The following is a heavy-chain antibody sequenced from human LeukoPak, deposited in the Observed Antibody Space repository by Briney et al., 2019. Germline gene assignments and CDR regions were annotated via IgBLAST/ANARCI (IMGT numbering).Heavy chain of an antibody. J-gene: IGHJ5*02. CDR2: ITGSGGNR. CDR3: AKDDNYIRFLS. D-gene: IGHD3-16*01. V-gene: IGHV3-23*01. CDR1: GFTFSSYA. Sequence: GGSLRLSCAASGFTFSSYAMHWVRQAPGKGLEWVSGITGSGGNRYYADSVKGRFTISRDNSKNTLYLQMNSLRAEDTAVYYCAKDDNYIRFLSWGQGTLVTVSS.